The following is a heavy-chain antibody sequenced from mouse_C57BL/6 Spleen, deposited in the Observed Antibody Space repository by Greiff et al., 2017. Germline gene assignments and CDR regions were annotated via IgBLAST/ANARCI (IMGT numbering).Heavy chain of an antibody. J-gene: IGHJ2*01. CDR3: ARQTGTFDY. V-gene: IGHV3-6*01. CDR1: GYSITSGYY. Sequence: EVHLVESGPGLVKPSQSLSLTCSVTGYSITSGYYWNWIRQFPGNKLEWMGYISYDGSNNYNPSLKNRISITRDTSKNQFFLKLNSVTTEDTATYYCARQTGTFDYWGQGTTLTVSS. CDR2: ISYDGSN. D-gene: IGHD4-1*01.